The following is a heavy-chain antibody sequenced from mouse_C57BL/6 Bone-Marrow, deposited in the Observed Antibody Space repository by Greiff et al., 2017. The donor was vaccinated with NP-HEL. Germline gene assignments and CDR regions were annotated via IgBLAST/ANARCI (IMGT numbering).Heavy chain of an antibody. V-gene: IGHV1-19*01. CDR2: INPYNGGT. CDR3: ARSGNYYAMDY. Sequence: EVQLQQSGPVLVKPGASVKMSCKASGYTFTDYYMNWVKQSHGKSLEWIGVINPYNGGTSYNKKFKGKATLTVYKSSSTAYMELNSLTSEDSAVYYCARSGNYYAMDYWGQGTSVTVSS. CDR1: GYTFTDYY. D-gene: IGHD3-1*01. J-gene: IGHJ4*01.